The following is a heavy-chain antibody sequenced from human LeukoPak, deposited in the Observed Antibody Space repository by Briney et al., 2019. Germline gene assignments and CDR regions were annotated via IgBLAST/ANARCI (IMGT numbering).Heavy chain of an antibody. Sequence: SETLSLTCTVSGGSISSYYWSWIRQPPGKGLEWIGYIYTSGSTNYNPSLKSRVPISVDTSKNQFSLKLSSVTAADTAVYHCAGQYYYDSSGILGGWFDPWGQGTLVTVSS. J-gene: IGHJ5*02. CDR2: IYTSGST. CDR3: AGQYYYDSSGILGGWFDP. D-gene: IGHD3-22*01. V-gene: IGHV4-4*09. CDR1: GGSISSYY.